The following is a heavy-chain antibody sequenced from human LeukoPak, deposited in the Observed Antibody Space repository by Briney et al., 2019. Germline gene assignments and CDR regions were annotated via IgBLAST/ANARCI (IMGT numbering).Heavy chain of an antibody. Sequence: PGGSLRLSCAASGFTFSSYWMHWVRQAPGKGLVWVSRLNSDGSSTSYADSVKGRFTISRDNAKNTLYLQMNSLRAEDTAVYYCARGGCSSTSCYTDYYYMDVWGKGTTVTASS. J-gene: IGHJ6*03. V-gene: IGHV3-74*01. CDR2: LNSDGSST. CDR1: GFTFSSYW. CDR3: ARGGCSSTSCYTDYYYMDV. D-gene: IGHD2-2*02.